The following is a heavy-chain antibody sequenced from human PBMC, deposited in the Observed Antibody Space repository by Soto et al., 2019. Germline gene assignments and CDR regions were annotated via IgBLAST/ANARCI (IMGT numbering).Heavy chain of an antibody. CDR2: IHSDGSST. D-gene: IGHD2-21*02. Sequence: EVQLVESEGGLVQPGGSLRLSCAASGFTFSYYWMHWVRQAPGQGLVWVSRIHSDGSSTTYADSVKGRFTISRDNAKKTLYLQMNSLRAEDTAVYYCARGDKGALDLWGQGTMVTVSS. V-gene: IGHV3-74*01. CDR1: GFTFSYYW. CDR3: ARGDKGALDL. J-gene: IGHJ3*01.